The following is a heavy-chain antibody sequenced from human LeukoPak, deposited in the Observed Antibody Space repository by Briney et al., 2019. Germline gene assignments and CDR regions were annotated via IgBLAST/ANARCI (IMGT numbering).Heavy chain of an antibody. Sequence: PSETLSLTCAVYGGSFSGYYWSWIRQPPGKGLEWIGEINHSGSTNYNPSLKSRVTISVDTSKNQFSLKLSSVTAADTAVYCCARQTAKNVDTARFDSWGQGTLVTVSS. D-gene: IGHD5-18*01. CDR3: ARQTAKNVDTARFDS. CDR2: INHSGST. J-gene: IGHJ4*02. V-gene: IGHV4-34*01. CDR1: GGSFSGYY.